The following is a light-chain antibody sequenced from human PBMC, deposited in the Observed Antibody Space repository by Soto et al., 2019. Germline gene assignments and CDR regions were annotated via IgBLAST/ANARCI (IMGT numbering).Light chain of an antibody. V-gene: IGKV3-15*01. CDR1: QSVTSN. Sequence: EIVMTQSPATLSVSPGERATLSCRASQSVTSNLAWYQQKPGQAPRLLIYDASTRVTDIPARFSGSGSEKEFTLTISSLQSEDFAAYYCQQYNNWPPAITFGQGTRLEIK. CDR2: DAS. CDR3: QQYNNWPPAIT. J-gene: IGKJ5*01.